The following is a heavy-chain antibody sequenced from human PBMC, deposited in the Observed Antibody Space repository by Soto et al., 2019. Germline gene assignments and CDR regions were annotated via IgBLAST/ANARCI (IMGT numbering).Heavy chain of an antibody. J-gene: IGHJ4*02. D-gene: IGHD3-16*01. CDR1: NYSISSGYY. CDR3: ARVAFGAIDY. V-gene: IGHV4-38-2*02. CDR2: MYHSGTT. Sequence: PSETLSLTCTGSNYSISSGYYWGWIRQSPGEGLEWIVSMYHSGTTYYNPSLKSRVTISIDTSKNQFSLKLTSVTSADTAVYFCARVAFGAIDYWGQGTLVTVSS.